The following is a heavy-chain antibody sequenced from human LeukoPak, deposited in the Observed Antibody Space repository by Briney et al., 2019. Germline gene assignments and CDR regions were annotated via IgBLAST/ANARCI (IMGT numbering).Heavy chain of an antibody. CDR3: ARGPVLRFLEWFPPHYYFDY. D-gene: IGHD3-3*01. V-gene: IGHV1-8*03. CDR2: FNPENGNT. J-gene: IGHJ4*02. Sequence: ASVKVSCKASGYSFVGYGITWVRQAPGQGLEWMGWFNPENGNTNYAQKVQGRVTITRNTSISTAYMELSSLRSEDTAVYYCARGPVLRFLEWFPPHYYFDYWGQGTLVTVSS. CDR1: GYSFVGYG.